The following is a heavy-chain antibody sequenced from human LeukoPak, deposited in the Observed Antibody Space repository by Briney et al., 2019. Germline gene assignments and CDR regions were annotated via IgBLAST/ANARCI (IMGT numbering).Heavy chain of an antibody. V-gene: IGHV3-7*01. CDR1: GFTFSDYY. Sequence: GGSLRLSCAASGFTFSDYYMSWVRQAPGKGLEWVANIKQDGSEKYYVDSVKGRFTISRDNAKNSLYLQMNSLRAEDTAVYYCARENYDILTGYNTNDYWGQGTLVTVSS. CDR2: IKQDGSEK. CDR3: ARENYDILTGYNTNDY. D-gene: IGHD3-9*01. J-gene: IGHJ4*02.